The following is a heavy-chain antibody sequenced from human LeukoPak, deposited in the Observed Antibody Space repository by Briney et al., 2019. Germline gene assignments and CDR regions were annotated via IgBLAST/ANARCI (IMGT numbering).Heavy chain of an antibody. CDR3: ARLINVEVPTRGGGGY. D-gene: IGHD4/OR15-4a*01. J-gene: IGHJ4*02. Sequence: SVKVSCKASGGTFSSYAISWVRQAPGQGLEWMGGIIPIFGTANYAQKFQGRVTITADESTSTAHMELSSLRSEDTAVYYCARLINVEVPTRGGGGYWGQGTLVTVSS. CDR2: IIPIFGTA. V-gene: IGHV1-69*13. CDR1: GGTFSSYA.